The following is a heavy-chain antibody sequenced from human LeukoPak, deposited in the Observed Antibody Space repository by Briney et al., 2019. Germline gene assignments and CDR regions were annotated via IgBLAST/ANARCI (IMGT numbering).Heavy chain of an antibody. V-gene: IGHV3-15*01. CDR2: IKSKTDGGTT. CDR3: TTDRGPEAFDI. Sequence: GGSLRLSCAASGFTFGNAWMSWVRQAPGKGLEWVGRIKSKTDGGTTDYAAPVKGRFTISRDDSKNTLYLQMNSLKTEDTAVYYCTTDRGPEAFDIWGQGTMVTVSS. CDR1: GFTFGNAW. J-gene: IGHJ3*02. D-gene: IGHD3-10*01.